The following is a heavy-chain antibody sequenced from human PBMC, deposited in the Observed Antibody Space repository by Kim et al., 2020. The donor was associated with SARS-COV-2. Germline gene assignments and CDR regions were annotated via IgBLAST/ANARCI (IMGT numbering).Heavy chain of an antibody. Sequence: ASVKVSCKASGYTFTGYYMHWVRQAPGQGLEWMGRINPNSGGTNYAQKFQGRVTMTRDTSISTAYMELSRLRSDDTAVYYCASLIAARPPSDAFDIWGQGTMVTVSS. CDR2: INPNSGGT. J-gene: IGHJ3*02. V-gene: IGHV1-2*06. D-gene: IGHD6-6*01. CDR3: ASLIAARPPSDAFDI. CDR1: GYTFTGYY.